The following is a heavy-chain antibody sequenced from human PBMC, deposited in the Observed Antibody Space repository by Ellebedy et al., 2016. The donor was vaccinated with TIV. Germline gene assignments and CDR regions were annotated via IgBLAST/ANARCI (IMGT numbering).Heavy chain of an antibody. V-gene: IGHV3-33*01. CDR1: GFTFSSHG. CDR3: ARAMAGFYYGMDV. Sequence: GGSLRLSCAASGFTFSSHGLHWVRQAPGKGLEWVALIYFDGSNKYYADSVKGRFTISRDNSKNTLSLEMSSLRGEDTAVYYCARAMAGFYYGMDVWGLGTTVTVSS. J-gene: IGHJ6*02. D-gene: IGHD5-24*01. CDR2: IYFDGSNK.